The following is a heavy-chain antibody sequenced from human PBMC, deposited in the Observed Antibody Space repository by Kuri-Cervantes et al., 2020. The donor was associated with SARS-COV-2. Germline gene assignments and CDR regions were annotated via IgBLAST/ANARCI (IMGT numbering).Heavy chain of an antibody. V-gene: IGHV4-38-2*02. J-gene: IGHJ2*01. CDR3: ARRTSGNFDL. CDR1: GYSLRNGFF. Sequence: SETLSLTCTVSGYSLRNGFFWGWIRQPPGKGLEWIGSMLHGGHSYYNSSLRSRVTISVDTSKNQFSLNLTSVTATDTAIYYCARRTSGNFDLWGRGILVTVSS. CDR2: MLHGGHS. D-gene: IGHD3-3*01.